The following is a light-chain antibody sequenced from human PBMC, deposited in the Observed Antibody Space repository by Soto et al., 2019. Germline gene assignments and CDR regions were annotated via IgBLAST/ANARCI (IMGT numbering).Light chain of an antibody. J-gene: IGKJ1*01. V-gene: IGKV3-20*01. Sequence: ALTQSPGTLSLSPGEGATLSCRASQSVSSDYLAWYQQKPGQAPRLLMYGASSRATGIPDRFSGSGSGTDFTLTISRLEPEDFAVYYCQQYGSSPRTFGQGTKVDIK. CDR2: GAS. CDR3: QQYGSSPRT. CDR1: QSVSSDY.